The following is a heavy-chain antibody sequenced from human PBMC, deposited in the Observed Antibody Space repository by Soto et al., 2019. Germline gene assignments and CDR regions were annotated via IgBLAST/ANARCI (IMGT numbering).Heavy chain of an antibody. J-gene: IGHJ4*02. CDR2: IIPIFGTA. D-gene: IGHD4-17*01. CDR3: AICKAARLRWNLPDY. V-gene: IGHV1-69*01. CDR1: GGTFSSYA. Sequence: QVQLVQSGAEVKKPGSSVKVSCKASGGTFSSYAISWVRQAPGQGLEWMGGIIPIFGTANYAQKLQGRVTNTGDESTSTAYMELRSLRSEDTAVYYCAICKAARLRWNLPDYWGQGTLVTGSS.